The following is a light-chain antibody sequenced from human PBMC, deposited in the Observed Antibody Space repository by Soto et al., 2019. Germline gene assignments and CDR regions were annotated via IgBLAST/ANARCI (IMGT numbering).Light chain of an antibody. CDR2: WAS. CDR3: HQYYSAPWT. V-gene: IGKV4-1*01. CDR1: QSVLHTSNDKNF. Sequence: DIVMTQSPDSLAVSLGERATINCKSSQSVLHTSNDKNFLTWYQQKPGQPPKLLIYWASTRESGVPDRFSGSWSGTDFTLTISSLQAEDVAVYYCHQYYSAPWTFGQGTKVEIK. J-gene: IGKJ1*01.